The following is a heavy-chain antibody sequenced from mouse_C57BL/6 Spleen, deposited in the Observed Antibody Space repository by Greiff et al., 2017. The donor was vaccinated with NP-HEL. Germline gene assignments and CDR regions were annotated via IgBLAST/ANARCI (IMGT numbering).Heavy chain of an antibody. CDR2: INPSTGGT. CDR1: GYSFTGYY. D-gene: IGHD4-1*01. J-gene: IGHJ4*01. Sequence: EVQLQQSGPELVKPGASVKISCKASGYSFTGYYMNWVKQSPEKSLEWIGEINPSTGGTTYNQKFKAKATLTVDKSSSTAYMQLKSLTSEDSAVYYCERVNWDLYYALDYWGQGTSVTVSS. CDR3: ERVNWDLYYALDY. V-gene: IGHV1-42*01.